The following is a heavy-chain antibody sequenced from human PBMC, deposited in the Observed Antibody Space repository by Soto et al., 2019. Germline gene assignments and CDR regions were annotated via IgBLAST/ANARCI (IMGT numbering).Heavy chain of an antibody. Sequence: HGGSLRLSCAASGFTFSSYAMHWVRQAPGKGLEWVAVISYDGSNKYYADSVKGRFTISRDNSKNTLYLQMNSLRAEDTAVYYCARLYYYGSGSYYRSSDDAFDIWGQGTMVTVSS. CDR1: GFTFSSYA. CDR3: ARLYYYGSGSYYRSSDDAFDI. J-gene: IGHJ3*02. CDR2: ISYDGSNK. V-gene: IGHV3-30-3*01. D-gene: IGHD3-10*01.